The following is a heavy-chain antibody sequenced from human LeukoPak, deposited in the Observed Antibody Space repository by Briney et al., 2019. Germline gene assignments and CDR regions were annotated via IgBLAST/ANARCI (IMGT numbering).Heavy chain of an antibody. CDR3: TKDHSEYVWGSYRRDDY. D-gene: IGHD3-16*02. J-gene: IGHJ4*02. V-gene: IGHV3-23*01. Sequence: PGGFLRLSCTASGFTVNSYAMSWVRQGPGKGLEWVSAINGSGDNTYYADSVRDRFTISRDKSKNTLYLQMDSLRAEDSAVYYCTKDHSEYVWGSYRRDDYWGQGTLVTVSS. CDR1: GFTVNSYA. CDR2: INGSGDNT.